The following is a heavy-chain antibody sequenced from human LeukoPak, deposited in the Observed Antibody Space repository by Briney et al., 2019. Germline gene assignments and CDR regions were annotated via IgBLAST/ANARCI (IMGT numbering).Heavy chain of an antibody. D-gene: IGHD1-14*01. CDR1: GFTFSSYE. V-gene: IGHV3-48*03. CDR2: ISSSGSTI. Sequence: GGSLRLSCAASGFTFSSYEMNWVRQAPGKGLEWVSHISSSGSTIYYTDSVKGRFTISRDNSKNSLYLQMNSLRAEDTAIYYCARTLARIGYWGQGTVVTVSS. J-gene: IGHJ4*02. CDR3: ARTLARIGY.